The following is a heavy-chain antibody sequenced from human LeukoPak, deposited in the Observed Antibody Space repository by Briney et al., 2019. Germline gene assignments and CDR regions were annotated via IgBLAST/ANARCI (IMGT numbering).Heavy chain of an antibody. V-gene: IGHV3-33*01. Sequence: PGGSLRLSCAASGFTFSSYGMHWVRQAPGKGLEWVAVIWYDGSNKFYADSVRGRFTISRDNAKNTLFLQMNSLRAEDTAVYYCARDGSLPDYWGQGTPVTVSS. CDR1: GFTFSSYG. CDR2: IWYDGSNK. D-gene: IGHD1-26*01. CDR3: ARDGSLPDY. J-gene: IGHJ4*02.